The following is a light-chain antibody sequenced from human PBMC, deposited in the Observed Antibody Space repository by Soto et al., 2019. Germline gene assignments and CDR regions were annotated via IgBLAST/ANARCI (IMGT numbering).Light chain of an antibody. CDR1: SSDFGSYNL. V-gene: IGLV2-23*02. Sequence: QAALTQPASVCGSLGQSITISCTGTSSDFGSYNLVSWYQQHPGKAPKLMIYEVSKRPSGVSNRFSGSKSGNTASLTISGLQAEDEADYYCCSYAGSSTFYVFGTGTKVTVL. CDR3: CSYAGSSTFYV. J-gene: IGLJ1*01. CDR2: EVS.